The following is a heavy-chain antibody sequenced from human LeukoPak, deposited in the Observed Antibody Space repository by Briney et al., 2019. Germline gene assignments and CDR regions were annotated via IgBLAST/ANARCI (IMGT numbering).Heavy chain of an antibody. CDR2: IKQDGSEK. D-gene: IGHD6-19*01. J-gene: IGHJ4*02. V-gene: IGHV3-7*01. CDR3: ARVQGSSGPGIFEY. Sequence: GGSLRLSCAASGFTFSNYWMSWVRQAPGKGLEWVANIKQDGSEKYYMDSVKGRFTVSRDNARSSLYLQMNSLRVEDTAVYYCARVQGSSGPGIFEYWGQGILVPVSS. CDR1: GFTFSNYW.